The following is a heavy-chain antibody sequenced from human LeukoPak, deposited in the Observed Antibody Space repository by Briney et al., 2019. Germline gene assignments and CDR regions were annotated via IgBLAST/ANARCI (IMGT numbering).Heavy chain of an antibody. CDR3: AKGSSVLRYFDWLPPKGGYFDY. D-gene: IGHD3-9*01. V-gene: IGHV3-23*01. J-gene: IGHJ4*02. CDR2: ISGGGGST. Sequence: GGSLRLSCAASEFSVSSNYMSWVRQAPGKGLEWVSAISGGGGSTYYADSVKGRFTISRDNSKNTLYLQMNSLRAEDTAVYYCAKGSSVLRYFDWLPPKGGYFDYWGQGTLVTVSS. CDR1: EFSVSSNY.